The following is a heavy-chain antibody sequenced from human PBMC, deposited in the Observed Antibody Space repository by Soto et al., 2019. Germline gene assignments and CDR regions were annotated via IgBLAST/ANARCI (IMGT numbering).Heavy chain of an antibody. D-gene: IGHD6-13*01. J-gene: IGHJ4*02. V-gene: IGHV4-4*02. Sequence: SETLSLTCAVSGASVSSAYWWSWVRQPPGKGPEWIGEINHRGSANYNPSLKSRVTISVDISKSQFSLRLTSVTAADTAVYYCARYNAASGTYYFDFWGQGALVTVSS. CDR3: ARYNAASGTYYFDF. CDR1: GASVSSAYW. CDR2: INHRGSA.